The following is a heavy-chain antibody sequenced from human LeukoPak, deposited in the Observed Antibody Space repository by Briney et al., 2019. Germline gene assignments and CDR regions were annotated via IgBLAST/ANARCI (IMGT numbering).Heavy chain of an antibody. V-gene: IGHV3-49*04. CDR3: TTSSGWGGNAFDI. CDR1: GFTFSSYS. J-gene: IGHJ3*02. CDR2: IRSKAYGGTT. D-gene: IGHD6-19*01. Sequence: PGGPLRLSCAASGFTFSSYSMNWVRQAPGKGLEWVGFIRSKAYGGTTEYAASVKGRFTISRDDSKSIAYLQMNSLKTEDTAVYYCTTSSGWGGNAFDIWGQGTMVTVSS.